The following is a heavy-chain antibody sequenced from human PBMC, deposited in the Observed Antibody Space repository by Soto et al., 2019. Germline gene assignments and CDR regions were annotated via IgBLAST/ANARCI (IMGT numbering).Heavy chain of an antibody. J-gene: IGHJ4*02. Sequence: QVQLVQSGAEVKKPGSSVKVSCKASGGTFSSYAISWVRQAPGQGLEWMGGLIPIFGTANYAQKFQGRVTITADESTSTAYMELSSLRSEDTAVYYCAGNLGYDYDSSGYYSPPFDYWGQGTLVTVSS. CDR1: GGTFSSYA. CDR3: AGNLGYDYDSSGYYSPPFDY. CDR2: LIPIFGTA. D-gene: IGHD3-22*01. V-gene: IGHV1-69*01.